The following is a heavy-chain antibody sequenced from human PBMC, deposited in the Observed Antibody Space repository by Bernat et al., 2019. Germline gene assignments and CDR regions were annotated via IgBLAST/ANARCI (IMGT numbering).Heavy chain of an antibody. D-gene: IGHD3-22*01. CDR1: GFTFDEYG. CDR2: INWNGGST. V-gene: IGHV3-20*04. CDR3: ARDRAYYDSSGYVYYYYYGMDV. Sequence: EVQLVESGGGVVRPGGSLRLSCAASGFTFDEYGMSWVRQAPGKGLEWVSGINWNGGSTGYEDSVKGRFTISRDNAKNSLYLQMNSLRAEDTALYYCARDRAYYDSSGYVYYYYYGMDVWGQGTTVTVSS. J-gene: IGHJ6*02.